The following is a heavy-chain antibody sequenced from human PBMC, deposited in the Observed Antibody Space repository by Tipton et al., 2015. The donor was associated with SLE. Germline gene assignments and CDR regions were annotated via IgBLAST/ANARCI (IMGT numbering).Heavy chain of an antibody. CDR3: ARAPDNWNHDY. Sequence: TLSLTCTVSGGSISSYYWSWIRQPPGKGLEWIGYIYYSGSTNYNPSLKSRVTISVETSKSHFSLKLSSVTAADTAVYYCARAPDNWNHDYWGQGTLVTVSS. J-gene: IGHJ4*02. CDR1: GGSISSYY. CDR2: IYYSGST. V-gene: IGHV4-59*08. D-gene: IGHD1-20*01.